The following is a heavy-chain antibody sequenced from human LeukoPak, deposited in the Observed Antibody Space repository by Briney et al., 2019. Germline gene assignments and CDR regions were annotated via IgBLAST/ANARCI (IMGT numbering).Heavy chain of an antibody. V-gene: IGHV1-69*13. Sequence: GASVRVSFKASGGTFSSYTISWVRQAPGQGLEWVGGIIPLFGTANSAQKFQGRVTITADESTSTVYMELSSLRSEDTAVYYCARGGYDFPLDKWGQGTLITVSS. D-gene: IGHD3-3*01. CDR2: IIPLFGTA. CDR1: GGTFSSYT. CDR3: ARGGYDFPLDK. J-gene: IGHJ4*02.